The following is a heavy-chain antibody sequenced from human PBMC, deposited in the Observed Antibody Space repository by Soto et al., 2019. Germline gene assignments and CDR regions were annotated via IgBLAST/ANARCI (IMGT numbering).Heavy chain of an antibody. D-gene: IGHD2-15*01. CDR2: ISSSSTI. Sequence: GGSLRLSCAASGFTFSSYSMNWVRQAPGKGLEWVSYISSSSTIYYADSVKGRFTISRDNAKNSLYLQMNSLRAEDTAVYYCAGVAATHLSGWYFDLWGRGTLVTVSS. CDR3: AGVAATHLSGWYFDL. CDR1: GFTFSSYS. J-gene: IGHJ2*01. V-gene: IGHV3-48*01.